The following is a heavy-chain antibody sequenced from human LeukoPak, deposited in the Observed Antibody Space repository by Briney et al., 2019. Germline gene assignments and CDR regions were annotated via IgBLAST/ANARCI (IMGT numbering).Heavy chain of an antibody. D-gene: IGHD3-16*02. Sequence: KPSETLSLTCAVYGGSFSGYYWSWIRQPPGKGLEWIGEINHSGSTYYNPSLKSRVTISVDTSKNQFSLKLSSVTAADTAVYYCARDGTSMMITFGGVIGSFDYWGQGTLVTVSS. V-gene: IGHV4-34*01. J-gene: IGHJ4*02. CDR3: ARDGTSMMITFGGVIGSFDY. CDR2: INHSGST. CDR1: GGSFSGYY.